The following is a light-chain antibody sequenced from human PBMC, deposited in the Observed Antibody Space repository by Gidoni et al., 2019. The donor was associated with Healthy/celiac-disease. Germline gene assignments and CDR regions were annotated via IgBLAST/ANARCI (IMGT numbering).Light chain of an antibody. CDR3: QQYGSSPPRT. CDR1: QRVSSSY. Sequence: DIVLTPSPVTLSLSPGEIATLSGRASQRVSSSYLSWYQQKPGQAPRLLIYGASSRATGIPDRFSGSGSGTDFTLTISRLEPEDFAVYYCQQYGSSPPRTFGQGTKVEIK. CDR2: GAS. V-gene: IGKV3-20*01. J-gene: IGKJ1*01.